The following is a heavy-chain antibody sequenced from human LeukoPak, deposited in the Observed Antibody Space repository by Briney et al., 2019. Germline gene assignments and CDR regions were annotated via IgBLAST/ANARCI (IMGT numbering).Heavy chain of an antibody. CDR2: INPSGSSA. D-gene: IGHD3-10*01. J-gene: IGHJ4*02. Sequence: ASVKVSCKASGYSFTSYYMHWVRQAPGQGLEWMGFINPSGSSAAYAQKFQGRLTMTRDMFTSTDYMELTSLTSDDTAVYYCARAQRRYYGSGSYYRFEVGYWGQGTLVTVSS. V-gene: IGHV1-46*01. CDR1: GYSFTSYY. CDR3: ARAQRRYYGSGSYYRFEVGY.